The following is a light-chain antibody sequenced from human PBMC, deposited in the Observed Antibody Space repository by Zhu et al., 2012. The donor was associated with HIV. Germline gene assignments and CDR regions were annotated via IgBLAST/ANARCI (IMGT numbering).Light chain of an antibody. J-gene: IGKJ4*01. CDR2: GAS. Sequence: DVQMTQSPSTLSASVGERVSITCRASQGISNHLAWYHQKPGKAPKLLIYGASILQSGVPSRFSGSGSGTEFTLTISSLQPEDFATYFCQHLTLYPTFGGGSKVDIK. V-gene: IGKV1-9*01. CDR3: QHLTLYPT. CDR1: QGISNH.